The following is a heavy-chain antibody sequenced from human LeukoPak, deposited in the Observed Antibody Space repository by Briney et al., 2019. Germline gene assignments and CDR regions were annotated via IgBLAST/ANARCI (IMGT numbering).Heavy chain of an antibody. D-gene: IGHD2-2*01. V-gene: IGHV1-69*13. CDR1: GYTFTSYG. Sequence: VASVKVSCKASGYTFTSYGISWVRQAPGQGLEWMGGTIPIFGTANYAQKFQGRVTITADESTSTAYMELSSLRSEDTAVYYCARVPADDYYYYGMDVWGQGTTVTVSS. CDR3: ARVPADDYYYYGMDV. CDR2: TIPIFGTA. J-gene: IGHJ6*02.